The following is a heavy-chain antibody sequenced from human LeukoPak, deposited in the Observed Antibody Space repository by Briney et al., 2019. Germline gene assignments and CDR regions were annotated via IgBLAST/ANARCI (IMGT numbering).Heavy chain of an antibody. CDR1: GFTVSSNY. CDR2: IYPNGNT. J-gene: IGHJ4*02. CDR3: ASRYGY. V-gene: IGHV3-66*01. D-gene: IGHD3-9*01. Sequence: GGSLRLSCAASGFTVSSNYMNWVRQAPGKGLEWVSMIYPNGNTFYTDSVKGRFTISRDNSKNTLDLQMSSLRAEDTAVYYCASRYGYWGQGTLVTVSS.